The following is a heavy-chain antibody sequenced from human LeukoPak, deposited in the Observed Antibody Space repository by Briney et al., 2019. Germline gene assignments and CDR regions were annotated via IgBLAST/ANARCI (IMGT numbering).Heavy chain of an antibody. J-gene: IGHJ6*04. V-gene: IGHV7-4-1*01. D-gene: IGHD2-15*01. Sequence: ASVKVSCKASGYTFTSYAMNWVRQAPGQGLEWMGWINTNTGNPTYAQGFTGRFVFSLDTSVSTAYLQICSLKAEDTAVYYCATPGLYCSGGSCPPHYYYGMDVWGKGTTVTVSS. CDR2: INTNTGNP. CDR3: ATPGLYCSGGSCPPHYYYGMDV. CDR1: GYTFTSYA.